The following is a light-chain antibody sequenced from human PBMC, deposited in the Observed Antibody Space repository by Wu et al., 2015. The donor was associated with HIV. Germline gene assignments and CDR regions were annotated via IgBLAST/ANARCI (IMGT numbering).Light chain of an antibody. V-gene: IGKV1-27*01. Sequence: DIQMTQSPSSLSASVGDRVTITCRASQGISNFLAWYQQKPGKPPKVLIYAASTLQSGVPSRFSGSGSGTDFTLTISSLQPEDVATYYCQQYNYWPPVTFGRRTKVKSN. CDR1: QGISNF. J-gene: IGKJ1*01. CDR2: AAS. CDR3: QQYNYWPPVT.